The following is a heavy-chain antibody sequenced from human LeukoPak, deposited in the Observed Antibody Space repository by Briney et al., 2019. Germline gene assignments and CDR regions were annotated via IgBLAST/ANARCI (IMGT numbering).Heavy chain of an antibody. Sequence: ASVKVSCKASGYTFTGSYMHWVRQAPGQGLEWMGWINPNSGVSNYAQKFRGRVTMTTDTSTSTAYMELKSLTSDDTAVYYCARAGATVTRHFDYWGQGTLVTVSS. CDR3: ARAGATVTRHFDY. CDR1: GYTFTGSY. D-gene: IGHD4-17*01. J-gene: IGHJ4*02. V-gene: IGHV1-2*02. CDR2: INPNSGVS.